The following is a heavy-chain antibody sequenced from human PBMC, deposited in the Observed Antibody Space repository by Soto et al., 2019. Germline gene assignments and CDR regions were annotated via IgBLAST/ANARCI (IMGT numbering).Heavy chain of an antibody. CDR3: AKDIRAVAGLGGMDV. D-gene: IGHD6-19*01. V-gene: IGHV3-30*18. J-gene: IGHJ6*02. CDR1: GFTFSSYG. Sequence: GGCLRLSCAASGFTFSSYGMHWVRQAPGKGLEWVAVISYDGSNKYYADSVKGRFTISRDNSKNTLYLQMNSLRAEDTAVYYCAKDIRAVAGLGGMDVWGQGTTVTVSS. CDR2: ISYDGSNK.